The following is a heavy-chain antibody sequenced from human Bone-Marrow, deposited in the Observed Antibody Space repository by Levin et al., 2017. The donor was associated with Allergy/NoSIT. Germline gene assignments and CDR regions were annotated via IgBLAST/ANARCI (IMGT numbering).Heavy chain of an antibody. V-gene: IGHV3-48*03. D-gene: IGHD4-23*01. CDR1: GFSFSDFE. CDR3: AREAEGYSGFDY. Sequence: PGGSLRLSCGASGFSFSDFEMSWVRQAPGKGLEWVAYISGNGITIHYGDSVKGRFTISRDNAENSLYLQMNSLRADDTAVYYCAREAEGYSGFDYWGQGTRVTVSS. J-gene: IGHJ4*02. CDR2: ISGNGITI.